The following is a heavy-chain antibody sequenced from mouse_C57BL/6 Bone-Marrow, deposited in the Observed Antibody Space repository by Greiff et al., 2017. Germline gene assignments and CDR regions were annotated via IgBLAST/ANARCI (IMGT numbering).Heavy chain of an antibody. CDR1: GYSITSGYY. J-gene: IGHJ2*01. CDR2: ISYGGTN. D-gene: IGHD2-2*01. V-gene: IGHV3-6*01. Sequence: ESGPGLVKPSQSLSLTCSVTGYSITSGYYWNWIRQFPGNKLEWMGYISYGGTNNYNPSLKNRISITRDTSKNQFLLKLNSVTTEDTATYYCARGGYDYWGQGTTLTGSS. CDR3: ARGGYDY.